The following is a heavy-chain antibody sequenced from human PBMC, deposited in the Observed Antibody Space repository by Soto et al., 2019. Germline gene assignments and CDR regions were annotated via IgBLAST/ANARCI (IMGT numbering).Heavy chain of an antibody. CDR3: ARIRRDYDILTGYYDDDAFDV. V-gene: IGHV2-26*01. Sequence: QVTLKESGPVLVKPTETLTLTCTVSGFSLSNTRMSVSWFRQPPGKALERLAHIFSNDEKSYSTSLKSRLTISKDTSKSQVVLTMTNMGPVDTATYYCARIRRDYDILTGYYDDDAFDVWGQGTMVTVSS. J-gene: IGHJ3*01. D-gene: IGHD3-9*01. CDR1: GFSLSNTRMS. CDR2: IFSNDEK.